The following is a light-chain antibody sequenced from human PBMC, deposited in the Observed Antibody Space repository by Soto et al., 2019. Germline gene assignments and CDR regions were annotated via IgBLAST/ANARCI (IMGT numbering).Light chain of an antibody. CDR2: AAS. CDR1: QSIGTY. Sequence: AIRMTQSPSSFSASTGDRVTITCRASQSIGTYLAWYQQIPWRAPKLLIFAASTLQRGVPSRFRGSGSGTDFTLTISCLQSEDFATYYCQQYYIYPPTFGGGTKVEIK. V-gene: IGKV1-8*01. CDR3: QQYYIYPPT. J-gene: IGKJ4*01.